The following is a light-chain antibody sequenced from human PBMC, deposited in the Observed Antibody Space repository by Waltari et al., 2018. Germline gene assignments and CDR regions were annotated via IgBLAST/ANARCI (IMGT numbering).Light chain of an antibody. V-gene: IGLV3-21*04. J-gene: IGLJ2*01. CDR2: YNS. CDR3: QVWDSTSDHVV. Sequence: SYVLTQPPSVSVAPGKTARITCEGNNIGSKSVHWYQQKPGQTPVLVIYYNSDWPSGIPERFSGSNSGNTATLTINRVEAGDEADYYCQVWDSTSDHVVFGGGTKLTVL. CDR1: NIGSKS.